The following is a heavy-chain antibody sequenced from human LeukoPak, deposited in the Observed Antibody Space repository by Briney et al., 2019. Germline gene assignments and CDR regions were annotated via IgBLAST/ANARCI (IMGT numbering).Heavy chain of an antibody. D-gene: IGHD3-3*01. J-gene: IGHJ4*02. CDR1: GFTFSSYE. V-gene: IGHV3-48*03. CDR3: ARLRLELFDY. CDR2: ISSSGSTI. Sequence: GGSLRLSYAASGFTFSSYEMNWVRQAPGKGLEWVSYISSSGSTIYYADSVKGRFTISRDNAKNSLYLQMNSLRAEDTAVYYCARLRLELFDYWGQGTLVTVSS.